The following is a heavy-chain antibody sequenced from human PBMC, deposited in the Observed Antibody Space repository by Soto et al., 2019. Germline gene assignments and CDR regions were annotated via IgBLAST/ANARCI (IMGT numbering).Heavy chain of an antibody. CDR1: GYIFTNYA. Sequence: GASVKVSCKASGYIFTNYAIHWVRQAPGQRLEWVGWINVGTGNTKYSQNFQGRVTIPRDTSATTAYMELSSLRSEDTAVYYCARGAGYCSGDCWNDYYYAMDVWGQGTTVNVSS. J-gene: IGHJ6*02. D-gene: IGHD2-21*02. V-gene: IGHV1-3*01. CDR2: INVGTGNT. CDR3: ARGAGYCSGDCWNDYYYAMDV.